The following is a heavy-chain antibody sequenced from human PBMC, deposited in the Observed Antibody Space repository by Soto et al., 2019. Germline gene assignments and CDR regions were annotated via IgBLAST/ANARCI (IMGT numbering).Heavy chain of an antibody. D-gene: IGHD6-13*01. CDR2: ISYDGSNK. CDR3: AKDTLFGIAAADYYFDY. CDR1: GFTFSSYG. J-gene: IGHJ4*02. Sequence: GGSLRLSCAASGFTFSSYGMHWVRQAPGKGLEWVAVISYDGSNKYYADSVKGRFTISRDNSKNTLYLQMNSLRAEDTAVYYYAKDTLFGIAAADYYFDYWGQGTLVTVSS. V-gene: IGHV3-30*18.